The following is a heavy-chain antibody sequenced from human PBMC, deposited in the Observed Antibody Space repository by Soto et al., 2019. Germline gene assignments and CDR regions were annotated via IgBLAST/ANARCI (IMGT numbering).Heavy chain of an antibody. CDR2: IYYSGST. CDR1: GGSISSGGYY. D-gene: IGHD3-10*01. V-gene: IGHV4-31*03. Sequence: QVQLQESGPGLVKPSQTLSLTCTVSGGSISSGGYYWSWIRQHPGKGLEWIGYIYYSGSTYYNPPLKSRVTISXXTXKXXFSRKLSSVTAADTAVYYCARARVPMVRGVDEIDYWGQGTLVTVSS. CDR3: ARARVPMVRGVDEIDY. J-gene: IGHJ4*02.